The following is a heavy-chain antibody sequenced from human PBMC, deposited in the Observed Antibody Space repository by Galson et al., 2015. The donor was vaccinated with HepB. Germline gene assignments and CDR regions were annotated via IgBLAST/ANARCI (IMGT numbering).Heavy chain of an antibody. CDR1: GFTFGSHA. J-gene: IGHJ4*02. Sequence: SLRLSCAASGFTFGSHAMSWVRPGPGKGLGWVSAISGPGGTTYFADSVKGRFSISRDNSKNTLFLQMNSLRVEDTAIYYCAKDLGITVAGDFDYWGQGTLVTVSS. D-gene: IGHD6-19*01. V-gene: IGHV3-23*01. CDR2: ISGPGGTT. CDR3: AKDLGITVAGDFDY.